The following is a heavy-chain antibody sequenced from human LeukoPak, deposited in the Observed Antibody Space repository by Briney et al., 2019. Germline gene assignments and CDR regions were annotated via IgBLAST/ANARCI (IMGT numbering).Heavy chain of an antibody. CDR3: ARTYYYDSSGYYAPFDY. D-gene: IGHD3-22*01. Sequence: GGSLRLSCAASGFTFSSNYMSWVRQAPGKGLEWVSVIYSGGSTYYADSVKGRFTISRDNSKNTLYLQMNSLRAEDTAVYYCARTYYYDSSGYYAPFDYWGQGTLVTVSS. CDR1: GFTFSSNY. J-gene: IGHJ4*02. CDR2: IYSGGST. V-gene: IGHV3-53*01.